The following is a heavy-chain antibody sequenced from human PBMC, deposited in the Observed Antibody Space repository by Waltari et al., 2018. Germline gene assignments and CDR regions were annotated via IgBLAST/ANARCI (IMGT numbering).Heavy chain of an antibody. CDR2: IKPDGSGK. V-gene: IGHV3-7*03. J-gene: IGHJ4*02. CDR1: GFPIGSYW. CDR3: ARMGAGRAPDY. D-gene: IGHD3-16*01. Sequence: EVQLVESGGGLVKPGGSRRLSCAPSGFPIGSYWISWFRQAPGTGLEWVATIKPDGSGKFYVDSVKGRFSISRDNAKNSLYLQMNSLRAEDTAIFYCARMGAGRAPDYWGQGTLVTVSS.